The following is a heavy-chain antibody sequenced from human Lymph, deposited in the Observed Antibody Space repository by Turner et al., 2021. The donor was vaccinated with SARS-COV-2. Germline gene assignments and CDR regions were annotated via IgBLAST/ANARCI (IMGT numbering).Heavy chain of an antibody. V-gene: IGHV3-21*01. CDR2: ISSSSSYI. D-gene: IGHD4-17*01. CDR1: GFTFSTYS. Sequence: EVQLVESGGGLVKPGGSLRLSCPAPGFTFSTYSMNWVRQASGKGLEWISSISSSSSYIYYADSVKGRFTISRDDAKNSLYLQMNSLRAEDTAVYYCARDIPTTADYFDYWGQGTLVTVSS. CDR3: ARDIPTTADYFDY. J-gene: IGHJ4*02.